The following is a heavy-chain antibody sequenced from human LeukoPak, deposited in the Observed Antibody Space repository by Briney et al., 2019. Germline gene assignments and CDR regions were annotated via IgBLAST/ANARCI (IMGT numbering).Heavy chain of an antibody. V-gene: IGHV3-48*04. J-gene: IGHJ6*04. CDR3: AELGITMIGGV. D-gene: IGHD3-10*02. CDR1: GFTFSSYS. Sequence: PGGSLRLPCAASGFTFSSYSINWVRQAPGKGLEWVSSISSSGSTIYYADSVKGRSTISRDNAKNSLYLQMNSLRAEDTAVYYCAELGITMIGGVWGKGTTVTISS. CDR2: ISSSGSTI.